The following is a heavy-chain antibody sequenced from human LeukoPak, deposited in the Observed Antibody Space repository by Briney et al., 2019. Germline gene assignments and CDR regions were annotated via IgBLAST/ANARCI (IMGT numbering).Heavy chain of an antibody. CDR3: ARDARVGDPFDY. Sequence: GGSLRLSCAASGFTFSNYWMHWVRQAPGKGLVWVSRIRTDGDTSYADSVRGRFTISRDNSKNTLYLQMNSLRAEDTAVYYCARDARVGDPFDYWGQGTLVTVSS. J-gene: IGHJ4*02. CDR1: GFTFSNYW. V-gene: IGHV3-74*01. CDR2: IRTDGDT. D-gene: IGHD4-17*01.